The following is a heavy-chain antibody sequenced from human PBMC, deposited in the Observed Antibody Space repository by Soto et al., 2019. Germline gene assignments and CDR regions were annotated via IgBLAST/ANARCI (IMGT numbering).Heavy chain of an antibody. V-gene: IGHV3-21*01. D-gene: IGHD5-12*01. CDR3: ARDSSDYYYYYYGMDV. Sequence: LRLSCAASGFTFSSYSMNWVRQAPGKGLEWVSSISSSSSYIYYADSVKGRFTISRDNAKNSLYLQMNSLRAEDTAVYYCARDSSDYYYYYYGMDVWGQGTTVTVSS. CDR1: GFTFSSYS. CDR2: ISSSSSYI. J-gene: IGHJ6*02.